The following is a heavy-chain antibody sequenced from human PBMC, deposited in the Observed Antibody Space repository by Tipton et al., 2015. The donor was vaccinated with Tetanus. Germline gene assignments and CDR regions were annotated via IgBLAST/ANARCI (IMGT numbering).Heavy chain of an antibody. CDR3: AREADCSGGSXFSGDFDN. J-gene: IGHJ4*02. Sequence: SLRLSCAASGFIFSSYGIHWVRQAPGKGLEWVAVSWYDGTDQYYADSVKGRFTISRDNSKNALYLQMNSLRAEDTALYYCAREADCSGGSXFSGDFDNWGQGTQVTVSS. CDR1: GFIFSSYG. CDR2: SWYDGTDQ. V-gene: IGHV3-33*01. D-gene: IGHD2-15*01.